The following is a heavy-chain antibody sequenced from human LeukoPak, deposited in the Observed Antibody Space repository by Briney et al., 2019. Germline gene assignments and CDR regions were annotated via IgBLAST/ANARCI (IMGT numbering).Heavy chain of an antibody. CDR1: GFTFSSYG. Sequence: PGGSLRLSCAASGFTFSSYGMHWVRQAPGKGLEWVAVIWYDGSNKYYADSVKGRFTISRDNSKNTLYLQMNSLRAEDTAVYYCARVGNYYDSSGPREADAFDIWGQGTMVTVSS. CDR3: ARVGNYYDSSGPREADAFDI. D-gene: IGHD3-22*01. J-gene: IGHJ3*02. CDR2: IWYDGSNK. V-gene: IGHV3-33*01.